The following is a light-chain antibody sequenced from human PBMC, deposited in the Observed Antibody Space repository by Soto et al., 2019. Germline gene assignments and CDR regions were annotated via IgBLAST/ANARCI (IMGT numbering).Light chain of an antibody. CDR2: EVN. CDR3: SSFTNSGTVV. J-gene: IGLJ2*01. V-gene: IGLV2-14*01. CDR1: SSDVGGHNY. Sequence: QSALTQPASVSGSPGQSITISCTGTSSDVGGHNYVSWYQQHPGKAPKNMIYEVNNGPSGVSDRFSGSKSGNTASLTISGLQAEDEAYYYCSSFTNSGTVVFGGWTQLTVL.